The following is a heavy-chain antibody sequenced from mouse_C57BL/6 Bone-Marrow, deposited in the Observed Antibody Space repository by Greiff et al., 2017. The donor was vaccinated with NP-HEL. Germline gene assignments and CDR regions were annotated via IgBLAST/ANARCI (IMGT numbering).Heavy chain of an antibody. CDR3: AREDDYDGFAY. V-gene: IGHV1-64*01. CDR2: IHPNSGST. J-gene: IGHJ3*01. CDR1: GYTFTSYW. Sequence: QVQLKESGAELVKPGASVKLSCKASGYTFTSYWMHWVKQRPGQGLEWIGMIHPNSGSTNYNEKFKSKATLTVDKSSSTAYMQLSSLTSEDSAVYYCAREDDYDGFAYWGQGTLVTVSA. D-gene: IGHD2-4*01.